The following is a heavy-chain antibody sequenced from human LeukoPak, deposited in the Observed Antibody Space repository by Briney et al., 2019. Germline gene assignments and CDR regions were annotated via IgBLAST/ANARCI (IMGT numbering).Heavy chain of an antibody. V-gene: IGHV4-59*08. J-gene: IGHJ6*03. CDR3: ARAVTVPYYYYYMDV. CDR2: ICYSGSA. D-gene: IGHD4-11*01. CDR1: GGSISSYY. Sequence: SETLSLTCTVSGGSISSYYWSWIRQPPGKGLEWIGYICYSGSANHNPSLKSRVTISVDTSKNQFSLKLSSVTAADTAVYYCARAVTVPYYYYYMDVWGKGTTVTVSS.